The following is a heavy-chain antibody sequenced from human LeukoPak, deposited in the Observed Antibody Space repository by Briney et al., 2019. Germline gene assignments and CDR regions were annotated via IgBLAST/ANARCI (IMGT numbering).Heavy chain of an antibody. CDR3: ARGRSTMIVVAPDAFDI. J-gene: IGHJ3*02. CDR1: GGSISSSNW. V-gene: IGHV4-4*02. D-gene: IGHD3-22*01. CDR2: IYHSGST. Sequence: SETLSLTCAVSGGSISSSNWWSWVRQPPGKGLEWIGEIYHSGSTNYNPSLKSRVTISVDKSKNQFSLKLSSVTAADTAVYYCARGRSTMIVVAPDAFDIWGQGTMVTVSS.